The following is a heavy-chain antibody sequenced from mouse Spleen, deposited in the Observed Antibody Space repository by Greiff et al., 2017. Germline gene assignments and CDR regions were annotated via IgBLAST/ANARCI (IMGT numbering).Heavy chain of an antibody. CDR2: ILPGSGST. J-gene: IGHJ4*01. Sequence: QVQLQQSGAELMKPGASVELSCKATDYTFTGYWIEWVKQRPGHGLEWIGEILPGSGSTNYNEKFKGKATFTADTSSITAYMQLSSLTTEDSAIYYCARSGSSYYYAMDYWGQGTSVTVSS. CDR1: DYTFTGYW. D-gene: IGHD1-1*01. V-gene: IGHV1-9*01. CDR3: ARSGSSYYYAMDY.